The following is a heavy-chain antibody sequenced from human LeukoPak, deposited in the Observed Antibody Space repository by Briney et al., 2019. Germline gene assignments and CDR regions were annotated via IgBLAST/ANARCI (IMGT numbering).Heavy chain of an antibody. CDR3: AHRTTYYYDSSGYYAYYFDY. V-gene: IGHV2-5*02. CDR2: IYWDDDK. Sequence: ESGPTLVNPTQTLTLTCTFSGFPLSTSGVGVGWIRQPPGKALEWLALIYWDDDKRYSPSLKSRLTITKDTSKNQVVLTMTNMDPVDTATYYCAHRTTYYYDSSGYYAYYFDYWGQGTLVTVSS. D-gene: IGHD3-22*01. CDR1: GFPLSTSGVG. J-gene: IGHJ4*02.